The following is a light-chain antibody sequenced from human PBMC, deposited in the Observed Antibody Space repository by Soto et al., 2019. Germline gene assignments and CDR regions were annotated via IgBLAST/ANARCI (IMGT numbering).Light chain of an antibody. Sequence: QSALAQPASVSGSPGQSITISCTGTSSDVGAYNSVSWYQQHPGKAPKVMIYEVSNRPSGVSNRFSGSKSGNTASLTISGLQAEDEADYYCSSHTSSTTWVFGGGTKLTVL. J-gene: IGLJ3*02. CDR2: EVS. CDR3: SSHTSSTTWV. CDR1: SSDVGAYNS. V-gene: IGLV2-14*01.